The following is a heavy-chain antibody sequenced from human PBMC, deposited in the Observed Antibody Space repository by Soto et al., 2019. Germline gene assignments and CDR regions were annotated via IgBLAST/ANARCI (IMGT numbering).Heavy chain of an antibody. CDR3: ARVKSYYESSGYSDKATDFDY. D-gene: IGHD3-22*01. CDR2: INPSGGST. CDR1: GYTFTSYY. J-gene: IGHJ4*02. Sequence: GASVKVSCKASGYTFTSYYMHWVRQAPGQGLEWMGIINPSGGSTSYAQKFQGRVTMTRDTSTSTVYMELSSLRSEDTAVYYCARVKSYYESSGYSDKATDFDYWGQGTLVTVSS. V-gene: IGHV1-46*01.